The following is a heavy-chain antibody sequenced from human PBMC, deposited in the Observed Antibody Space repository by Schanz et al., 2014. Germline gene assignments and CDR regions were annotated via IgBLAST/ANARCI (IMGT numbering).Heavy chain of an antibody. J-gene: IGHJ4*02. CDR2: IATSSSTR. V-gene: IGHV3-48*01. Sequence: EGQLAESGGGLVQPGGSLRLSCAVSGFTVSSNHMSWVRQAPGKGLEWVSYIATSSSTRHYADSVKGRFTISRDNSKNSLYLQMNSLRAEDTAVYYCARVHHYDPSGWGYFDYWGQGALVTVSS. D-gene: IGHD3-22*01. CDR1: GFTVSSNH. CDR3: ARVHHYDPSGWGYFDY.